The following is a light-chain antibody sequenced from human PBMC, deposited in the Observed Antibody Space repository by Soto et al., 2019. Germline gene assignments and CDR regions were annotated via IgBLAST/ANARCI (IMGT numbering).Light chain of an antibody. CDR3: QQYYSTPPL. CDR2: WAS. Sequence: DIVMTQSPDSLTVSLGERATINCKSSQSVFYSTNNKNYLAWYQQKPGQPPKLLIYWASTRESGVPDRFSGSGAGTDFTLTISSLQAEDVAVYYCQQYYSTPPLFGRWTKVDIK. J-gene: IGKJ3*01. V-gene: IGKV4-1*01. CDR1: QSVFYSTNNKNY.